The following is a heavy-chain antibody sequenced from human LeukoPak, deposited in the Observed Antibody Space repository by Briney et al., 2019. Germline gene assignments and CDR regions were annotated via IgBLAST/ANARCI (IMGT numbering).Heavy chain of an antibody. CDR3: AKDHLTGGDYGDYFDL. CDR2: INDRSNFK. CDR1: GFSFSDYA. V-gene: IGHV3-23*01. J-gene: IGHJ4*02. D-gene: IGHD3-16*01. Sequence: GGSLRLSCVASGFSFSDYAMSWVRQSPGQGLQWVSVINDRSNFKVYADSVRGRFIISRDNSQNTLYLEMNSLRADDTAIYYCAKDHLTGGDYGDYFDLWGQGVLVTVSS.